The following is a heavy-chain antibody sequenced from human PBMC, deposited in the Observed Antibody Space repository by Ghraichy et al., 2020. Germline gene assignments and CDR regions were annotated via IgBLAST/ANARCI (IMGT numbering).Heavy chain of an antibody. Sequence: TLSLTCSVSGGSISTSSDYWAWIRQPPEKGLEWIASIYYSGVTYYNPFLKSRVTISVDTSKSQFSLKLTSVTAADTAVYYCARAPGFASSHFDFWGQGTPVTVSS. CDR3: ARAPGFASSHFDF. CDR1: GGSISTSSDY. CDR2: IYYSGVT. V-gene: IGHV4-39*01. J-gene: IGHJ4*02. D-gene: IGHD6-13*01.